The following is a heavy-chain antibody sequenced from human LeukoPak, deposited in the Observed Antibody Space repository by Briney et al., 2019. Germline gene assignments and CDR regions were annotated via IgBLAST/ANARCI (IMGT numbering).Heavy chain of an antibody. V-gene: IGHV1-69*13. CDR1: GGTFSSYA. CDR3: ARDLDCSGGSCYSDNWFDP. Sequence: SVKVSCEASGGTFSSYAISWVRQAPGQGLEWMGGIIPIFGTANYAQKFQGRVTITADESTSTAYMELSSLRSEDTAVYYCARDLDCSGGSCYSDNWFDPWGQGTLVTVSS. J-gene: IGHJ5*02. CDR2: IIPIFGTA. D-gene: IGHD2-15*01.